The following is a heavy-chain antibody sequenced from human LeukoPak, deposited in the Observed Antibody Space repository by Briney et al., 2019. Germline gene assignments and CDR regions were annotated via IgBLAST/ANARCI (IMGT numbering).Heavy chain of an antibody. Sequence: GGSLRLSCAASGFTVSSNYMSWVRQAPGKGLEWVSVIYSGGTTHYADSVKGRFTISRDNSSNTLYLQMNSLRAEDTALYHCARNNGMDVWGQGTTVIVSS. V-gene: IGHV3-53*01. J-gene: IGHJ6*02. CDR1: GFTVSSNY. CDR3: ARNNGMDV. CDR2: IYSGGTT.